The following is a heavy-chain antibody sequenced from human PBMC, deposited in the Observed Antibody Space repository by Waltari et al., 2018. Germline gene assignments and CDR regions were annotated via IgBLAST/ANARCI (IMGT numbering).Heavy chain of an antibody. CDR3: ARGRHYLDSRGHQAMGNAFDI. V-gene: IGHV1-69*05. J-gene: IGHJ3*02. Sequence: QVQLVQSGAEVKKPGSSVKVSCWASGVSFTKYAFNWLRQAPGQGLEWVGVVIPFSQPTKYAQNFQGRVRIATGESATSAYLELSSLRSEDTAVYYCARGRHYLDSRGHQAMGNAFDIWGQGTTVTVSS. D-gene: IGHD3-22*01. CDR1: GVSFTKYA. CDR2: VIPFSQPT.